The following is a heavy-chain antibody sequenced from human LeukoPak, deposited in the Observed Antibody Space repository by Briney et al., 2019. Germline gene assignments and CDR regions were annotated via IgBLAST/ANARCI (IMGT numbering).Heavy chain of an antibody. V-gene: IGHV3-66*01. CDR2: IYSGGST. D-gene: IGHD2-2*02. J-gene: IGHJ4*02. CDR1: GFTVSSNY. Sequence: GSLRLSCAASGFTVSSNYMSWVRQAPGKGLEWVSVIYSGGSTYYADSVKGRFTISRDNSKNTLYLQMNSLRAEDTAVYYCAKDLVVPAAIYTDYWGQGTLVTVSS. CDR3: AKDLVVPAAIYTDY.